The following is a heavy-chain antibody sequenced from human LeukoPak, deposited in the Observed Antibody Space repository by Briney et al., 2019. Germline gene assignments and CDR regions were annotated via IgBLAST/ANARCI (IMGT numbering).Heavy chain of an antibody. D-gene: IGHD3-10*01. J-gene: IGHJ4*02. V-gene: IGHV4-39*07. CDR1: GASISGSGYY. CDR2: IYYTGST. Sequence: PSETLSLTCAVSGASISGSGYYLGWIRQPPGKGLEWIGNIYYTGSTNYNPSLKSRVTISVDTSKNQFSLKLSSVTAADTAVYYCARDGAGFGNDYWGQGTLVTVSS. CDR3: ARDGAGFGNDY.